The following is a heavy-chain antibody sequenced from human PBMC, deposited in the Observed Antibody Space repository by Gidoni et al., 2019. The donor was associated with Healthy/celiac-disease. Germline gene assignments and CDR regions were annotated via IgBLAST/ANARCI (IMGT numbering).Heavy chain of an antibody. CDR2: ISWNSGSI. D-gene: IGHD3-10*01. CDR1: GFTFDDYA. Sequence: EVQLVESGGGLVQPGRSLRLSCAASGFTFDDYAMHWVRQAPGKGLEWVSGISWNSGSIGYADSVKGRFTISRDNAKNSLYLQMNSLRAEDTALYYCAKDISTGTGSWVFDYWGQGTLVTVSS. CDR3: AKDISTGTGSWVFDY. J-gene: IGHJ4*02. V-gene: IGHV3-9*01.